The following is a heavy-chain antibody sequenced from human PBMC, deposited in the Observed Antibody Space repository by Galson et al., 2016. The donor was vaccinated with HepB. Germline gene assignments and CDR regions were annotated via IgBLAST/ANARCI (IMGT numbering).Heavy chain of an antibody. CDR2: IWHDGRDK. D-gene: IGHD2-8*01. J-gene: IGHJ2*01. V-gene: IGHV3-33*01. CDR1: GFTFSATG. Sequence: SLRLSCAASGFTFSATGMHWVRQAPGKGLEWVAVIWHDGRDKDYADSVQGRFTVSRDNSKNTLYLQMNSLRDDDTAIYYCASAPGGCIGGLCYKDCYFDFWGRGTLVAVSP. CDR3: ASAPGGCIGGLCYKDCYFDF.